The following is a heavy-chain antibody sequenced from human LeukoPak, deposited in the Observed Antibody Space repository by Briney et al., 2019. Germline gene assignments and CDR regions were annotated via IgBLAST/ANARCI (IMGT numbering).Heavy chain of an antibody. CDR2: IWYDGSHQ. CDR3: ARGADLHY. Sequence: PGRSLRLSCAASGFTFSSYGMHWVRQAPGKGLEWVAVIWYDGSHQYYVDSVKGRFTISRDNSKNMVYLQMSSLRAEDTAVYYCARGADLHYWGQGTLVTVSS. V-gene: IGHV3-33*01. CDR1: GFTFSSYG. J-gene: IGHJ4*02.